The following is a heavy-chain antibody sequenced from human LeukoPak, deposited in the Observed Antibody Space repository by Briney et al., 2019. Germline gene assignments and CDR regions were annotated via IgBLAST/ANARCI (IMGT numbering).Heavy chain of an antibody. CDR2: INHSGST. Sequence: SETLSLTCAVYGGSFSGYYWSWIRQPPGKGLEWIGEINHSGSTNYNPSLKSRVTISVDTSKNQFSLKLSSVTAADTAVYYCARSDSSGYYHPSSFDYWGQGTLVTVSS. J-gene: IGHJ4*02. D-gene: IGHD3-22*01. CDR3: ARSDSSGYYHPSSFDY. CDR1: GGSFSGYY. V-gene: IGHV4-34*01.